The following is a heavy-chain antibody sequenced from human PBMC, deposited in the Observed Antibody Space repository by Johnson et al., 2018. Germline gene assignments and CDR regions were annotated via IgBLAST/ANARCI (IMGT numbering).Heavy chain of an antibody. CDR2: IWYDGSNN. J-gene: IGHJ6*03. Sequence: VQLVESGGGVVQPGRSLRLSCAASGFTFSSYGMHWVRQAPGKGLEGVAVIWYDGSNNYYADSVKGRFTISRDNSKHTLYLKMNRLRAEDTVVYYCAKDKTYYMDVWGKGTTVTVSS. CDR3: AKDKTYYMDV. V-gene: IGHV3-33*06. CDR1: GFTFSSYG.